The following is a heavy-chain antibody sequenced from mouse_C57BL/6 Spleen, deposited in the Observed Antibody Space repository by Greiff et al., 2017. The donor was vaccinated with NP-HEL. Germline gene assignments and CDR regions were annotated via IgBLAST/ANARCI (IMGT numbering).Heavy chain of an antibody. CDR3: TREALDY. V-gene: IGHV1-15*01. J-gene: IGHJ2*01. CDR1: GYTFTDYE. Sequence: QVQLKESGAELVRPGASVTLSCKASGYTFTDYEMHWVKQTPVHGLEWIGAIDPETGGTAYNQKFKGKAILTADKSSSTAYMELRSLTSEDSAVYYCTREALDYWGQGTTLTVSS. CDR2: IDPETGGT.